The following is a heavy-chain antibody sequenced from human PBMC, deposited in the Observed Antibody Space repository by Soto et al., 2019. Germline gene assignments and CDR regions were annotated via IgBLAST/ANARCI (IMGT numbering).Heavy chain of an antibody. Sequence: EVQLLESGGGLVQPGGSLRLSCAASGFTFSTDAMNWVRQAPGKGLEWVSGIYGNGGGIPYGDSVKGRFTIARDNSNNMLYLQMHSLRVEDTAVYYCAKDRQPDGLWPFDHWGQGTLVTVSS. J-gene: IGHJ4*02. CDR2: IYGNGGGI. V-gene: IGHV3-23*01. CDR3: AKDRQPDGLWPFDH. CDR1: GFTFSTDA. D-gene: IGHD2-8*01.